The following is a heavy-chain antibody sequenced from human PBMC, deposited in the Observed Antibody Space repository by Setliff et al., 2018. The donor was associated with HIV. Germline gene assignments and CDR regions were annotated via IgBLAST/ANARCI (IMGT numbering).Heavy chain of an antibody. D-gene: IGHD3-10*01. CDR1: GDSISSSSYH. CDR2: MYYSGNT. J-gene: IGHJ4*02. Sequence: SETLSLTCIVSGDSISSSSYHWGWIRQPPGKGLEWIGSMYYSGNTYNNPSLKSRVTISVDTSKNQFSLKLGSVTAADTAVYYCASPGYYGSGSHPLFDYWGQGTLVTVSS. CDR3: ASPGYYGSGSHPLFDY. V-gene: IGHV4-39*01.